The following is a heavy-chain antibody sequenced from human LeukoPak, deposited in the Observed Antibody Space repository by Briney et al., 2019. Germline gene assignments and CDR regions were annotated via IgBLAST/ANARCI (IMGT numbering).Heavy chain of an antibody. CDR1: GGTFSSYA. D-gene: IGHD3-3*01. Sequence: ASVKVSCKASGGTFSSYAISWVRQAPGQGLEWMGGIIPIFGTANYAQKFQGRVTITADESTSTAYMELSSLRSEDTAVYYCARDLTYDFWSGYPQYYYGMDVWGQGTTVTVSS. CDR2: IIPIFGTA. J-gene: IGHJ6*02. CDR3: ARDLTYDFWSGYPQYYYGMDV. V-gene: IGHV1-69*13.